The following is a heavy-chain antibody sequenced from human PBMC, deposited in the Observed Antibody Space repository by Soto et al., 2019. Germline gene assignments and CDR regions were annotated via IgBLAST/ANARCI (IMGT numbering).Heavy chain of an antibody. CDR3: ARPQDCSGGSCYSGGYDY. Sequence: SETLSLTCAVYGGSFSGYYWSWIRQPPGKGLEWIGEINHSGSTNYNPSLKSRVTISVDTSKNQFSLKLSSVTAADTAVYYCARPQDCSGGSCYSGGYDYWGQGTLVTVS. V-gene: IGHV4-34*01. CDR2: INHSGST. D-gene: IGHD2-15*01. J-gene: IGHJ4*02. CDR1: GGSFSGYY.